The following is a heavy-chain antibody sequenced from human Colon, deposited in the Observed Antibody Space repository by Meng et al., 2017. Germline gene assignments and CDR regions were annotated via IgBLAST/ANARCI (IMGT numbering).Heavy chain of an antibody. V-gene: IGHV4-34*02. CDR2: IDHFETS. D-gene: IGHD4-17*01. CDR1: GGYCSCFH. J-gene: IGHJ5*02. CDR3: ATGLRDGAWFDP. Sequence: VQIVNVGAGLLITSAASSVSVAIAGGYCSCFHWSWSSQPQGKGLKCIGEIDHFETSNNNSSPKGRLTISVDTSKKQISLTLTYVTAADTAVYYCATGLRDGAWFDPWGQGTLVTVS.